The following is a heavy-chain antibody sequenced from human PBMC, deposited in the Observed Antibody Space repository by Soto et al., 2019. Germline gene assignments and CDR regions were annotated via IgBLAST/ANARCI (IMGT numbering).Heavy chain of an antibody. CDR1: GYTFTSYG. CDR3: ARDLVVVPAALETWFDP. Sequence: QVQLVQSGAEVKKPGASVKVSCKASGYTFTSYGISWVRQAPGQGLEWMGWISAYNGNTNYAQKLQGRVTMTTDTSTSTAYMELRSLRSDDTAVYYCARDLVVVPAALETWFDPWGQGTLVTVSS. V-gene: IGHV1-18*01. CDR2: ISAYNGNT. D-gene: IGHD2-2*01. J-gene: IGHJ5*02.